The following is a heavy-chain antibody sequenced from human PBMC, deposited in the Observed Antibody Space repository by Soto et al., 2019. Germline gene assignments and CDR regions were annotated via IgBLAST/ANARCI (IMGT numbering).Heavy chain of an antibody. V-gene: IGHV4-59*01. CDR2: IYYSGST. CDR3: ARGSAYYDFWSGYRGWFDP. Sequence: WSWIRQPPGKGREWIGYIYYSGSTNYNPSLKSRVTISVDTSKNQFSLKLSSVTAADTAVYYCARGSAYYDFWSGYRGWFDPWGQGTLVTVSS. D-gene: IGHD3-3*01. J-gene: IGHJ5*02.